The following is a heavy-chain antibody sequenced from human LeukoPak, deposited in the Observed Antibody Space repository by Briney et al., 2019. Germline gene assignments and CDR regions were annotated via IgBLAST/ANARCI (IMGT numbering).Heavy chain of an antibody. J-gene: IGHJ3*02. CDR1: GYTFTSYG. CDR2: ISAYNGNT. V-gene: IGHV1-18*01. CDR3: ARDLSRSGIDGDRDAFDI. D-gene: IGHD6-13*01. Sequence: ASVKVSCKASGYTFTSYGISWVRQAPGQGLEWMGWISAYNGNTNYAQKLQGRVTMTTDTSTSTAYMELRSLRSDDTAVYYCARDLSRSGIDGDRDAFDIWGQGTMVTVSS.